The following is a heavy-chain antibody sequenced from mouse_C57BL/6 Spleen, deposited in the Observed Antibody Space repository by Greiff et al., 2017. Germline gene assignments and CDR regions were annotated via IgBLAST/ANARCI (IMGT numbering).Heavy chain of an antibody. CDR1: GYTFTDYY. Sequence: EVKLMESGPVLVKPGASVKMSCKASGYTFTDYYMNWVKQSHGKSLEWIGVINPYNGGTSYNQKFKGKATLTVDKSSSTAYMELNSLTSENSAVYYCARRDAAQATLAYWGQGTLVTVSA. J-gene: IGHJ3*01. CDR2: INPYNGGT. CDR3: ARRDAAQATLAY. V-gene: IGHV1-19*01. D-gene: IGHD3-2*02.